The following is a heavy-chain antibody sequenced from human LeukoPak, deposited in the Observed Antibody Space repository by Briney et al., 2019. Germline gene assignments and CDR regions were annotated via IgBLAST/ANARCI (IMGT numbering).Heavy chain of an antibody. CDR1: GFTFSSYA. J-gene: IGHJ4*02. V-gene: IGHV3-23*01. CDR2: ISGSGGSR. CDR3: AKDLLFSRAGKFDS. D-gene: IGHD2/OR15-2a*01. Sequence: GGSLRLSCAASGFTFSSYAMSWVRQAPGKGLEWVSVISGSGGSRYYADSVKGRFTISRDNSKNTLDLQMNSLRVEDTAVYYCAKDLLFSRAGKFDSWGQGTLVTVSS.